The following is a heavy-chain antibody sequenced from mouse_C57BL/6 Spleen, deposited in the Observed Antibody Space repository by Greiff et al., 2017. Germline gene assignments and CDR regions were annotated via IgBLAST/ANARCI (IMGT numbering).Heavy chain of an antibody. V-gene: IGHV1-22*01. CDR2: INPNNGGT. CDR3: AHDYDGGYYFDY. Sequence: VQLQQSGPELVKPGASVKMSCKASGYTFTDYNMHWVKQSHGKSLEWIGYINPNNGGTSYNQKFKGKATLTVTQSSSTAYMELRSLTSEDSAVYYCAHDYDGGYYFDYWGQGTTLTVSS. J-gene: IGHJ2*01. D-gene: IGHD2-4*01. CDR1: GYTFTDYN.